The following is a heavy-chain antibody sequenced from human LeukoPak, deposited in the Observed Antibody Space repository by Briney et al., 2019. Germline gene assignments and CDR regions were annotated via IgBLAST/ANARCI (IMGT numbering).Heavy chain of an antibody. Sequence: AESLQISCKGSGYSLSNYWIGWVRQMPGKGLEWMGIIYPGDPDTRYSPSFQGQVTISADKSISTAYQQWSSLKASDSAMYYCARLYYYESSGYPFDYWGQGTPGSVSS. D-gene: IGHD3-22*01. CDR2: IYPGDPDT. V-gene: IGHV5-51*01. J-gene: IGHJ4*02. CDR3: ARLYYYESSGYPFDY. CDR1: GYSLSNYW.